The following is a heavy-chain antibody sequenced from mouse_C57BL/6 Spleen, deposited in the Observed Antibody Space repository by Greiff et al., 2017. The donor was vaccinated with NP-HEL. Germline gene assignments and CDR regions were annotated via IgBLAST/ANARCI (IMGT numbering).Heavy chain of an antibody. CDR1: GYTFTSYW. CDR2: IDPSDSET. V-gene: IGHV1-52*01. CDR3: ARETTGVVRNFDY. D-gene: IGHD1-1*01. J-gene: IGHJ2*01. Sequence: QVQLQQPGAELVRPGSSVKLSCKASGYTFTSYWMHWVKQRPIQGLEWIGNIDPSDSETHYNQKFKDKATLTVDKSSSTAYMQLSSLTSEDSAVYYCARETTGVVRNFDYWGQGTTLTVSS.